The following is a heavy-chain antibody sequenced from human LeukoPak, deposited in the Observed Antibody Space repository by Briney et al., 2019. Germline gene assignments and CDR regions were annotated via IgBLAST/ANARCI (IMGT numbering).Heavy chain of an antibody. V-gene: IGHV1-2*02. J-gene: IGHJ4*02. D-gene: IGHD1-1*01. CDR1: GYSFTGYY. CDR3: ATISQPLLSLEDY. CDR2: IIPHSGGT. Sequence: ASVKVSCKASGYSFTGYYIHWVRQAPGQGLEWMGWIIPHSGGTHYAQKFQGRVTMTRDTSTSTAYMELSRLISDDTAVYYCATISQPLLSLEDYWGQGTLVTVSS.